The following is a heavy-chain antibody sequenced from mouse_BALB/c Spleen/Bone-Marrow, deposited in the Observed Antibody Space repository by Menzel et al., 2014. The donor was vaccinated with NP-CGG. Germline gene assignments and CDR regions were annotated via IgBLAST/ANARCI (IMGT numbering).Heavy chain of an antibody. J-gene: IGHJ4*01. V-gene: IGHV1S81*02. CDR2: INPSNGGT. D-gene: IGHD3-2*02. CDR1: GYTFTSSY. CDR3: TRRSLLSDYYALDY. Sequence: VQLQQSGAELVKPGASVKLSCKASGYTFTSSYMYWVKQRPGQGLEWIGDINPSNGGTNFNEKFRKKATLTVDTSSSTAYMEFSSLTSEDSAVYYCTRRSLLSDYYALDYWGQGTSVTVSS.